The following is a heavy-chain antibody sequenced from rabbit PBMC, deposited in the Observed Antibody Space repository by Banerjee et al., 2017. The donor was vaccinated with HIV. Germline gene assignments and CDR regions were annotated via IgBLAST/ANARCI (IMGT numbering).Heavy chain of an antibody. Sequence: QEQLEESGGGLVKPEGSLTLTCKASGFSFSDKAVMCWVRQAPGKGLEWIACINVVTGKALYASWAKGRFTFSRTSSTTVTLQMTSLTAADTATYFCARDLVAVIGWNFNLWGQGTLVTVS. CDR2: INVVTGKA. CDR3: ARDLVAVIGWNFNL. V-gene: IGHV1S45*01. J-gene: IGHJ4*01. CDR1: GFSFSDKAV. D-gene: IGHD1-1*01.